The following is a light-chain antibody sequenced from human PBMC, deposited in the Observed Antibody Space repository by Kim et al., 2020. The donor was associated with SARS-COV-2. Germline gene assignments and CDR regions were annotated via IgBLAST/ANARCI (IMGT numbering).Light chain of an antibody. V-gene: IGLV2-23*02. CDR1: INELGTYAL. Sequence: TISCAGTINELGTYALISWYQQYHGKAPRLIIFDISKRPSGISGRFSGSKSGNTASLTISPLEPDDEADYFCCSFTSGISWVFGGGTKLTVL. CDR3: CSFTSGISWV. CDR2: DIS. J-gene: IGLJ3*02.